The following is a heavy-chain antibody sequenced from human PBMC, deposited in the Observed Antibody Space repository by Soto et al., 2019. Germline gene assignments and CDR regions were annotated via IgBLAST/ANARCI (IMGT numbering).Heavy chain of an antibody. D-gene: IGHD3-22*01. CDR2: ISGSGGST. CDR1: GFTFSSDA. CDR3: AKDYYDASSGPGDDAFDI. V-gene: IGHV3-23*01. J-gene: IGHJ3*02. Sequence: GGSLRLSCAASGFTFSSDAMSWVRQAPGKGLEWVSAISGSGGSTYYADSVKGRFTISRDNSKNTLYLKRNSLRAEDTAVYYCAKDYYDASSGPGDDAFDIWGQGTMVTVSS.